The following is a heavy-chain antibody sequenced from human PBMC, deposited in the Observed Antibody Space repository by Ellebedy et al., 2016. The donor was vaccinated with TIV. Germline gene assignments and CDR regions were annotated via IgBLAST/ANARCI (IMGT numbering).Heavy chain of an antibody. CDR3: GRGIGSGYDPDQADY. CDR2: ISGSGSST. CDR1: GFTFTNHA. Sequence: GGSLRLSXAVSGFTFTNHAMGWVRQAPGKGLEWVSVISGSGSSTYYADSVKGRFTISRDNSKNTLYLHMNSLRSEDTAVYFCGRGIGSGYDPDQADYWGQGTLVTVSS. D-gene: IGHD5-12*01. V-gene: IGHV3-23*01. J-gene: IGHJ4*02.